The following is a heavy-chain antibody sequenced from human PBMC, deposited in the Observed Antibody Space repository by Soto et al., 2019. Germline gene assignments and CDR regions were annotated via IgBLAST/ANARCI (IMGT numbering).Heavy chain of an antibody. D-gene: IGHD3-9*01. V-gene: IGHV4-31*03. CDR1: GGSISSGGYY. Sequence: PSETLSLTCTVSGGSISSGGYYWSWIRQHPGKGLEWIGNIYYSGSTYYNPSLQSRVTISVDTSRSQFSLKLNSVTAADSAVYFCARLEGLATISYYFDFWGPGALVTVSS. CDR2: IYYSGST. J-gene: IGHJ4*02. CDR3: ARLEGLATISYYFDF.